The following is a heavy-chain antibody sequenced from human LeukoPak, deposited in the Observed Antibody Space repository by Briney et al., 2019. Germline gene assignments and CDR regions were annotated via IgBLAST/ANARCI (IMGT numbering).Heavy chain of an antibody. Sequence: GESLKISCKGSGYSFTSYWISWVRQMPGKGLEWMGRIDPSDSYTNYSPSFQGQVTISADKSISTAYLQWSSLKASDTAMYYCARSGYSYGVHDYWGQGTLVTVSS. V-gene: IGHV5-10-1*04. CDR1: GYSFTSYW. J-gene: IGHJ4*02. CDR2: IDPSDSYT. D-gene: IGHD5-18*01. CDR3: ARSGYSYGVHDY.